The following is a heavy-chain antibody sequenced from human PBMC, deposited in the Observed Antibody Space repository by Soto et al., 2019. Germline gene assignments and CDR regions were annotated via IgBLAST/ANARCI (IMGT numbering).Heavy chain of an antibody. J-gene: IGHJ6*02. CDR1: GGSISSRSHY. CDR3: ARHWAIRGYGMDV. CDR2: ISYSGST. D-gene: IGHD3-10*01. V-gene: IGHV4-39*01. Sequence: QLQLQESGPGLVKPSETLSLTCTVSGGSISSRSHYWGRIRQPPGKGLEWIGSISYSGSTSYNPFLKIRVIRSEQTSERQFSLKLSSVTAAATAVYYCARHWAIRGYGMDVWGQGTTVTVSS.